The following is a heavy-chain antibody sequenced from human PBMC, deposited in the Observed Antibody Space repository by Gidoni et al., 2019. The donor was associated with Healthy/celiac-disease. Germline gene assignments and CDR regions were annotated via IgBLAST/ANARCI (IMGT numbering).Heavy chain of an antibody. J-gene: IGHJ4*02. D-gene: IGHD3-10*01. V-gene: IGHV4-39*01. CDR2: IYYSGST. CDR1: GGSISSSSYY. Sequence: QLQLQESGPGLVKPSETLSLTCTVSGGSISSSSYYWGWIRHPPGKGLEWIGVIYYSGSTYYNPSLKSRVTISVDTSKNQFSLKLSSVTAADTAVYYCARHKRFGESPLDYWGQGTLVTVSS. CDR3: ARHKRFGESPLDY.